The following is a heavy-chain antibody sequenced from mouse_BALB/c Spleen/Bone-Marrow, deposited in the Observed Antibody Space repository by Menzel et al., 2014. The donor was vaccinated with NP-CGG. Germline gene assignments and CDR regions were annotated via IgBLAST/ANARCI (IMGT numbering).Heavy chain of an antibody. CDR1: GYSITSGYY. V-gene: IGHV3-6*02. D-gene: IGHD2-4*01. CDR3: ALSTVITTRLYYYAINY. CDR2: ISNDGSN. J-gene: IGHJ4*01. Sequence: EVKLVESGPGLVKPSQSLSLTCSVTGYSITSGYYWNWIRQFPGNNLEWMGYISNDGSNNYSPSLKNRISITRDTSKNRFCLKLNSVTTEDTATYFCALSTVITTRLYYYAINYWGQGTSVTVSS.